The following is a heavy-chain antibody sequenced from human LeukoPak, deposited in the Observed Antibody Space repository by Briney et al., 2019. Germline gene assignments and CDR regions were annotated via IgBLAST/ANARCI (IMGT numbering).Heavy chain of an antibody. CDR2: IIPIFGTA. Sequence: ASVKVSCKVSGYTFTSYGISWVRQAPGQGLEWMGGIIPIFGTANYAQKFQGRVTITADESTSTAYMELSSLRSEDTAVYYCAREPVQELYCSGGSCYPNPNHQYNWFDPWGQGTLVTVSS. D-gene: IGHD2-15*01. CDR1: GYTFTSYG. V-gene: IGHV1-69*13. J-gene: IGHJ5*02. CDR3: AREPVQELYCSGGSCYPNPNHQYNWFDP.